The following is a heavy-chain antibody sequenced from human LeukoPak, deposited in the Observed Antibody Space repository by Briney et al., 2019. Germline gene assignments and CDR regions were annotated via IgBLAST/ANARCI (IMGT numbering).Heavy chain of an antibody. J-gene: IGHJ4*02. D-gene: IGHD2-2*01. Sequence: RGESLKISCQGSGYSFTTYWIGWVRQMPGKGLEWMGIIYPGDSDIRYSPSFQGQVTMSVDKSISTAYLQWTSLKASDTAMYYCARRQGCSSTSCPPDYWGQGTLVTVSS. CDR3: ARRQGCSSTSCPPDY. CDR2: IYPGDSDI. CDR1: GYSFTTYW. V-gene: IGHV5-51*01.